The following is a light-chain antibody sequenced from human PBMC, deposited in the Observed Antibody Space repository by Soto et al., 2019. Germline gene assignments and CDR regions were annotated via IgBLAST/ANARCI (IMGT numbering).Light chain of an antibody. CDR3: QNHSSPPL. J-gene: IGKJ4*01. Sequence: DIQMTQSPSSLSASVGNRVIITCRASQDISNYLAWYQQKPGKVPKLLIYGASTLQSGVPSRFSGSGSGTDFTVISSRLQHEDVASYYCQNHSSPPLFGGGTKVEIK. V-gene: IGKV1-27*01. CDR1: QDISNY. CDR2: GAS.